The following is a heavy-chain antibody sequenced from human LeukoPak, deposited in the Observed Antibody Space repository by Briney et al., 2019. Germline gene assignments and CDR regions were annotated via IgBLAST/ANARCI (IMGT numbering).Heavy chain of an antibody. CDR2: ISSSGSTI. CDR1: GFTFSSYE. D-gene: IGHD1-1*01. CDR3: ARDKAVGLPTNFDY. Sequence: PGGSLRLSCAASGFTFSSYEMNWLRQAPGKGLEWVSYISSSGSTIYYADSVKGRFTISRDNAKNSLYLQMNSLRAEDTAVYYCARDKAVGLPTNFDYWGQGTLVTVSS. V-gene: IGHV3-48*03. J-gene: IGHJ4*02.